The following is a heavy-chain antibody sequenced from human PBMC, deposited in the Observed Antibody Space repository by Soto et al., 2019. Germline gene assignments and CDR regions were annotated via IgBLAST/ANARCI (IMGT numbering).Heavy chain of an antibody. CDR3: ARGTMLRGPGYYYAMDV. CDR2: IYYDGRS. V-gene: IGHV4-31*03. J-gene: IGHJ6*02. Sequence: QVQLQESGPGLVKPSQTLSLTCSVSGDSISRNGYFWTWIRQHPGKGLEWIGYIYYDGRSYSTPSLKRRVIISVDASKNQFSLYLTAVTAADTAVYYCARGTMLRGPGYYYAMDVWGQGTTVTGSS. D-gene: IGHD3-10*01. CDR1: GDSISRNGYF.